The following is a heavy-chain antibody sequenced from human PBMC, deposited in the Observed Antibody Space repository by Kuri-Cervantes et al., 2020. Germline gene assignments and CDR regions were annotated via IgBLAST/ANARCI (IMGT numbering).Heavy chain of an antibody. CDR2: ISSSSSYI. CDR1: GFTFSSYS. CDR3: ARDFPPHYSSSVPDAFDI. J-gene: IGHJ3*02. Sequence: GESLKISCAASGFTFSSYSMNWVRQAPGKGLEWVSSISSSSSYIYYADSVKGRFTISRDNAKNSLYLQMNSLRAEDTAVYYCARDFPPHYSSSVPDAFDIWGQGTMVTVSS. D-gene: IGHD6-6*01. V-gene: IGHV3-21*01.